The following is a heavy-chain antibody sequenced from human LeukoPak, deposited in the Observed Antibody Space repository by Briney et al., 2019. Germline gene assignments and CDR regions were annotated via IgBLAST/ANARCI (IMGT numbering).Heavy chain of an antibody. CDR2: ITPFNGNT. CDR3: VSLGGYSYGLDAFDI. V-gene: IGHV1-45*02. J-gene: IGHJ3*02. Sequence: SVKVSCKASGYTFTYRYLHWVRQAPGQALEWMGWITPFNGNTNYAQKFQDRVTITRDRSMSTAYMELSSLRSEDTAMYYCVSLGGYSYGLDAFDIWGQGTMVTVSS. D-gene: IGHD5-18*01. CDR1: GYTFTYRY.